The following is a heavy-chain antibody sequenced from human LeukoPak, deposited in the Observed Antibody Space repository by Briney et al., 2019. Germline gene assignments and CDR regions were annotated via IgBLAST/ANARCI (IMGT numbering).Heavy chain of an antibody. CDR1: GGTFSSYA. D-gene: IGHD3-16*01. CDR2: IIPIFGTA. V-gene: IGHV1-69*05. J-gene: IGHJ4*02. Sequence: SVKVSCKASGGTFSSYAISWVRQAPGQGLEWMGGIIPIFGTANYAQKLQGRVTMTTDTSTSTAYMELRSLRSDDTAVYYCARDWGSIKVITDYWGQGTLVTVSS. CDR3: ARDWGSIKVITDY.